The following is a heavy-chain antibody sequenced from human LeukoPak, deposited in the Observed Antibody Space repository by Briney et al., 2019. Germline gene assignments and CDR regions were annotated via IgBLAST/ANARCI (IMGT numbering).Heavy chain of an antibody. CDR1: GFTFSSYA. CDR3: ARDKYYYDSSGYYYFDY. Sequence: GGSLRLCCAACGFTFSSYAMHWVRQAPGKGLEWVAVISYDGSNKYYADSVKGRFTISGDNSKNTLYLQMNSLRAEDTAVYYCARDKYYYDSSGYYYFDYWGQGTLVTVSS. CDR2: ISYDGSNK. J-gene: IGHJ4*02. V-gene: IGHV3-30*04. D-gene: IGHD3-22*01.